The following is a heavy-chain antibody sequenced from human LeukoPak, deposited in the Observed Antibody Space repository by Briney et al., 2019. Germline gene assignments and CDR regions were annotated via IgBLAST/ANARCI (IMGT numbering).Heavy chain of an antibody. D-gene: IGHD3-22*01. Sequence: SETLSLTCAVYGGSFSGYYWSWIRQPPGKGLEWIGEINHSGSTNYNPSLKSRVTISVDTSKNQFSLKLSSVTAADTAVYYCARTRYYYDSSGYYFYFDYWGQGTLVTVSS. CDR3: ARTRYYYDSSGYYFYFDY. V-gene: IGHV4-34*01. J-gene: IGHJ4*02. CDR2: INHSGST. CDR1: GGSFSGYY.